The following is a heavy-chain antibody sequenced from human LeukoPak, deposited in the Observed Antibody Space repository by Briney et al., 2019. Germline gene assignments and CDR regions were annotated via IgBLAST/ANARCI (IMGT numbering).Heavy chain of an antibody. V-gene: IGHV1-69*05. Sequence: ASVKVSCKASGGTFSNYAINWVRQAPGQGLEWVGGIIPIFGPANYAQKLQGRVTMTTDTSTSTAYMELRSLRSDDTAVYYCARVVITGQWLGTLEYYFDYWGQGTLVTVSS. D-gene: IGHD6-19*01. J-gene: IGHJ4*02. CDR1: GGTFSNYA. CDR3: ARVVITGQWLGTLEYYFDY. CDR2: IIPIFGPA.